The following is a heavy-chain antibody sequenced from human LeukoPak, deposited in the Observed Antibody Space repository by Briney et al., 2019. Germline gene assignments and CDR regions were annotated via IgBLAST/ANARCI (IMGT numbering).Heavy chain of an antibody. CDR1: GYTFTSYG. CDR2: IIPIFGTA. V-gene: IGHV1-69*13. J-gene: IGHJ6*03. Sequence: GASVKVSCKSSGYTFTSYGISWVRQAPGQGLEWMGGIIPIFGTANYAQKFQGRVTITADESTSTAYMELSSLRSEDTAVYYCARDARGAYCSSTSCHYYYYMDVWGKGTTVTVSS. CDR3: ARDARGAYCSSTSCHYYYYMDV. D-gene: IGHD2-2*01.